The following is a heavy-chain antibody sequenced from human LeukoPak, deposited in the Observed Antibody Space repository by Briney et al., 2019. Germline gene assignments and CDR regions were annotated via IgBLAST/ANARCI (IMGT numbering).Heavy chain of an antibody. CDR1: GGSISSDY. CDR2: VYYSGST. Sequence: SETLSLTCTVSGGSISSDYWSWIRQAPGKGLEWIGYVYYSGSTNYNPSLKSRVTISMDTPKNQFSLKLSSVTAADTAVYYCARAFLVGYSPEQYFFDYWGQGALVTVSS. CDR3: ARAFLVGYSPEQYFFDY. J-gene: IGHJ4*02. D-gene: IGHD2-15*01. V-gene: IGHV4-59*01.